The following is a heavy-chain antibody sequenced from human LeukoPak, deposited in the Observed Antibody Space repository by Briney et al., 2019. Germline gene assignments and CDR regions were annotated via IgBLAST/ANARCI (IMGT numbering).Heavy chain of an antibody. V-gene: IGHV3-48*01. Sequence: GGSLRLSCAASGFTFSSYSMKWVRQAPGKGLEWVSYISSSNSTIYYADSVKGRFTISRDNAKNSLYLQMNSLRAEDTAVYSCARGGMATNKFPDAFDIWGQGTMVTVSS. CDR2: ISSSNSTI. CDR3: ARGGMATNKFPDAFDI. D-gene: IGHD5-24*01. CDR1: GFTFSSYS. J-gene: IGHJ3*02.